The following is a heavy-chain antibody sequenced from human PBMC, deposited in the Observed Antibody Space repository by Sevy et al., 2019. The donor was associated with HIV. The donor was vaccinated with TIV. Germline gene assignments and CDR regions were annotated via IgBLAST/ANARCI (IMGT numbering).Heavy chain of an antibody. CDR1: GFTFSSYA. CDR3: AKDWGGVLGSGYYDYYYYGMDV. J-gene: IGHJ6*02. V-gene: IGHV3-23*01. D-gene: IGHD3-3*01. Sequence: GGSLRLSCAASGFTFSSYAMSWVRQAPGKGLEWVSAISGSGGSTYYADSVKGRFTISRDNSKNTLYLQMNGLRAEDTAVYYCAKDWGGVLGSGYYDYYYYGMDVWGQGTTVTVSS. CDR2: ISGSGGST.